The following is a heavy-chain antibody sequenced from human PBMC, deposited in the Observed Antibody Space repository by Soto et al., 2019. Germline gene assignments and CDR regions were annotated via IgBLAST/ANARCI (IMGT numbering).Heavy chain of an antibody. CDR1: GFTFSSFA. CDR2: ISSDVVNY. V-gene: IGHV3-30-3*01. J-gene: IGHJ4*02. Sequence: QVQLVESGGGVVQPGRSLRLSCAASGFTFSSFAMHWVRQAPGKGLEWLAVISSDVVNYYYAESVKGRFTISRDNSKITMYLQMNRLRNEDTAVYYGARGGAWTPEGLGYWGQGTLVTVSS. D-gene: IGHD2-15*01. CDR3: ARGGAWTPEGLGY.